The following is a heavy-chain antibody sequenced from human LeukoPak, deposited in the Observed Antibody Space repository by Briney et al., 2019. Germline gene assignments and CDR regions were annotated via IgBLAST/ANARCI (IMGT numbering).Heavy chain of an antibody. V-gene: IGHV4-39*07. J-gene: IGHJ4*02. D-gene: IGHD3-9*01. CDR2: IYYSGST. Sequence: SETLSLTCTVSGGSISSSSYYWGWIRQPPGKGLEWIGSIYYSGSTYYNPSLKSRVTISVDTSKNQFSLKLSSVTAADTAVYYCARGNGLLPLYYFDLWGQGILVAVSS. CDR1: GGSISSSSYY. CDR3: ARGNGLLPLYYFDL.